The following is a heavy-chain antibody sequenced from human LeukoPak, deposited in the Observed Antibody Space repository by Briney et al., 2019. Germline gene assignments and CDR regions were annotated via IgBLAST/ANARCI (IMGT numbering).Heavy chain of an antibody. CDR1: GFTFSSSG. V-gene: IGHV3-21*01. J-gene: IGHJ4*02. D-gene: IGHD2-2*02. CDR2: ISSGSSYT. CDR3: ARGYCSSTSCYTPDY. Sequence: PGGSLRLSCAASGFTFSSSGMNWVRQAPGKGLEWVSSISSGSSYTYYADSVKGRFTISRDNAKNSLYLQMNSLRAEDTAVYYCARGYCSSTSCYTPDYWGRGTLVTVSS.